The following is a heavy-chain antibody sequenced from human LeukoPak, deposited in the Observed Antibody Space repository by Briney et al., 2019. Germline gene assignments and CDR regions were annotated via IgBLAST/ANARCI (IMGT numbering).Heavy chain of an antibody. CDR1: GGTFSSYA. V-gene: IGHV1-69*13. CDR2: IIPIFGTA. J-gene: IGHJ4*02. Sequence: SVKVSRKASGGTFSSYAISWVRQAPGQGLEWMGGIIPIFGTANYAQKFQGRVTITADESTSTAYMELSSLRSEDTAVYYCAREPCRSSTSCYFDYWGQGTLVTVSS. CDR3: AREPCRSSTSCYFDY. D-gene: IGHD2-2*01.